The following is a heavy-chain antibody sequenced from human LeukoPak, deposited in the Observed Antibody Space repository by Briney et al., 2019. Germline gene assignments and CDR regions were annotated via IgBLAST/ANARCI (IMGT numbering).Heavy chain of an antibody. Sequence: GASVKVSCKASVYTFTSYGISWVRQAPGQGLEWMGWISAYNGNTNYAQKLQGRVTMTTDTSTSTAYMELRSLRSDDTAVYYCARGRDDILTGYYDIWSGYMDVWGKGTTVTVSS. CDR2: ISAYNGNT. V-gene: IGHV1-18*01. D-gene: IGHD3-9*01. J-gene: IGHJ6*03. CDR1: VYTFTSYG. CDR3: ARGRDDILTGYYDIWSGYMDV.